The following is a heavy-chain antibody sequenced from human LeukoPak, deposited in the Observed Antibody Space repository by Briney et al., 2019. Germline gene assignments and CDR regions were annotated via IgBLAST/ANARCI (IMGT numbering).Heavy chain of an antibody. J-gene: IGHJ4*02. Sequence: GGSLRLSCAASGFTFSSYAMHWVRQAPGKGLEWVAVISYDGSNKYYADSVKGRFTISGDNSKNTLYLQMNSLRAEDTAVYYCARAFYYYDSSGYCGYWGQGTLVTVSS. D-gene: IGHD3-22*01. CDR2: ISYDGSNK. CDR1: GFTFSSYA. V-gene: IGHV3-30-3*01. CDR3: ARAFYYYDSSGYCGY.